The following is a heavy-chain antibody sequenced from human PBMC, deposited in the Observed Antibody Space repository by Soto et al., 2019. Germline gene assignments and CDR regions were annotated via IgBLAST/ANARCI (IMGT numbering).Heavy chain of an antibody. V-gene: IGHV1-18*01. Sequence: ASLKVSCKASGYTFTSYGISWVRQAPGQGLEWMGWISAYNGNTNYAQKLQGRVTMTTDTSTSTAYMELRSLRSDDTAVYYCARDFDTAMGIRPGDYWGQGTLVTVSS. J-gene: IGHJ4*02. CDR3: ARDFDTAMGIRPGDY. D-gene: IGHD5-18*01. CDR2: ISAYNGNT. CDR1: GYTFTSYG.